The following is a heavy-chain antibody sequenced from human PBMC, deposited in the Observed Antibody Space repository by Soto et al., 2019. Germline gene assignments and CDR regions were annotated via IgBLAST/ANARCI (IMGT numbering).Heavy chain of an antibody. CDR3: ARDTPSPMGGSDY. CDR1: AFTFSSYW. Sequence: EVQLVESGGGLVQPGGSLRLSCAASAFTFSSYWMSWVRQTPGKGLEWVANIKEDGSAKYYVDSVKCQFTISRDNAKNSLYLQMNSLRAEDRAVYYGARDTPSPMGGSDYWGQVALVAVSS. CDR2: IKEDGSAK. J-gene: IGHJ4*02. V-gene: IGHV3-7*01. D-gene: IGHD2-15*01.